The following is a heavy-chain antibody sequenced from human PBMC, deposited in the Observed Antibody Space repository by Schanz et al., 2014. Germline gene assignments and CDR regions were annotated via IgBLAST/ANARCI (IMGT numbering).Heavy chain of an antibody. V-gene: IGHV3-21*01. J-gene: IGHJ4*02. CDR3: ARDSRPNYDFLTAYYSIDY. CDR2: ISSSGSYI. Sequence: VQLVESGGGVVQPGRSLRLSCAASGFTFSSYGMHWVRQAPGKGLEWVSSISSSGSYIHYADSVKGRFTIFRDNAKNTLYLQMNSLRAEDTAVYYCARDSRPNYDFLTAYYSIDYWGQGTLVTVSS. CDR1: GFTFSSYG. D-gene: IGHD3-9*01.